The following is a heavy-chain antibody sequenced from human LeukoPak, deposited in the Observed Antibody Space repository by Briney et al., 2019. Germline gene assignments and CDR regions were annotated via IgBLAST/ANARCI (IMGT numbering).Heavy chain of an antibody. CDR3: ARDQGIVGATYYYYYYMDV. Sequence: ASVKVSCKASGYTFTSYGISWVRQAPGQGLEWMGWISAYNGNTNYAQKLQGRVTMTTDTSTSTAYMELRSLRSDDAAVYYCARDQGIVGATYYYYYYMDVWGKGTTVTVSS. V-gene: IGHV1-18*01. D-gene: IGHD1-26*01. CDR2: ISAYNGNT. J-gene: IGHJ6*03. CDR1: GYTFTSYG.